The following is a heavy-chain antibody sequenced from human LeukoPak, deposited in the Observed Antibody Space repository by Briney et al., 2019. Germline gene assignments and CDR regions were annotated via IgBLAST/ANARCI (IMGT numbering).Heavy chain of an antibody. J-gene: IGHJ4*02. V-gene: IGHV1-2*02. CDR2: INPNSGGT. D-gene: IGHD2-2*02. Sequence: ASVKVSCKASGYTFTGYYMHWVRQAPGQGLEWMGWINPNSGGTNYAQKFQGRVTMTRDTSISTAYMELSRLRSDDTAVYYCARDHQPSEYCSSTSCYKGGSDYWGQGTLVTVSS. CDR1: GYTFTGYY. CDR3: ARDHQPSEYCSSTSCYKGGSDY.